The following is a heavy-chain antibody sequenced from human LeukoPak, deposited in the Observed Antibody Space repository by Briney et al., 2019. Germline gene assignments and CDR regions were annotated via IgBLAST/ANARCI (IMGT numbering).Heavy chain of an antibody. CDR3: ARLRAYDSSGYYPFDY. Sequence: KPAETLSLTCTVPGGSISSYYWSWIPQPPGKGLEWTGYIYYSGSTHYNPSLKSRVSISVDTSKRPLSLRKCTATAPDTAPYFSARLRAYDSSGYYPFDYWGQGTLVTVSS. D-gene: IGHD3-22*01. CDR1: GGSISSYY. J-gene: IGHJ4*02. CDR2: IYYSGST. V-gene: IGHV4-59*08.